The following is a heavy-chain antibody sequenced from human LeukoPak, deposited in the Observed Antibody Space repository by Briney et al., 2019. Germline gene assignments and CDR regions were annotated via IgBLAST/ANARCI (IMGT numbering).Heavy chain of an antibody. Sequence: KTGGSLRLPCAASGFTFSDYYMSWIRQAPGKGLEWVSYISSSGSTIYYADSVKGRFTISRDNAKNSLYLQMNSLRAEDTAVYYCARRSGYYYNWFDPWGQGTLVTVSS. CDR1: GFTFSDYY. D-gene: IGHD3-22*01. CDR2: ISSSGSTI. CDR3: ARRSGYYYNWFDP. V-gene: IGHV3-11*01. J-gene: IGHJ5*02.